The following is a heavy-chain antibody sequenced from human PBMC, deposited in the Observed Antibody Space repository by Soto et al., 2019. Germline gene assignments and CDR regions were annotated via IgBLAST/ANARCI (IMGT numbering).Heavy chain of an antibody. CDR2: INPNSGGT. CDR3: ARAGYSSSWYDVGGMDV. CDR1: GYALTVYY. D-gene: IGHD6-13*01. V-gene: IGHV1-2*04. Sequence: GASVKVSCTDSGYALTVYYMHWVRQAPGQGLEWMGWINPNSGGTNYAQKFQGWVTMTRDTSISTAYMELSRLRSDDTAVYYCARAGYSSSWYDVGGMDVWGQGTTVTVSS. J-gene: IGHJ6*02.